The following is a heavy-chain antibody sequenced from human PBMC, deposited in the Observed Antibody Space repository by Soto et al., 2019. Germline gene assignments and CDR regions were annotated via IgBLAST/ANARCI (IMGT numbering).Heavy chain of an antibody. Sequence: EVELVETGGGLIQPGGSLRLSCAASGFTVSSNSMSWVRQAPGKGLEWVSLIYTDGGTYYGDSVKGRFTISRDTSKNTMCLQMPSLRADDTAVYYCARDNSILGAPFHYWGQGTLVTVSS. CDR3: ARDNSILGAPFHY. V-gene: IGHV3-53*02. CDR2: IYTDGGT. CDR1: GFTVSSNS. J-gene: IGHJ4*02. D-gene: IGHD3-16*01.